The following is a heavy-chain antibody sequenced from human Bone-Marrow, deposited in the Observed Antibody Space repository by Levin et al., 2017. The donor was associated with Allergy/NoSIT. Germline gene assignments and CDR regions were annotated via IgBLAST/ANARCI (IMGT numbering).Heavy chain of an antibody. CDR2: ISPNGRQK. J-gene: IGHJ4*02. CDR1: GFTFRGYA. D-gene: IGHD1-1*01. V-gene: IGHV3-9*01. CDR3: VKDVLDSGSGNQLDDPIFEV. Sequence: PGGSLRLSCETSGFTFRGYAMHWVRQAPGKGLEWVSGISPNGRQKEYADSVRGRFAISRDNARNFLYLQMNSLTVEDTAFYYCVKDVLDSGSGNQLDDPIFEVWGQGSLVSVTS.